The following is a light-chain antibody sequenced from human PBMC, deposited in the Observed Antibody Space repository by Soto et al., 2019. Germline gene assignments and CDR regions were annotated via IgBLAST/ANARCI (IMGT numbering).Light chain of an antibody. J-gene: IGLJ1*01. V-gene: IGLV2-23*01. Sequence: PVLAHPGPVSRSPGQAITTSCSASSRDVGYYNLVSWYQRRPGAAPKLIIYESNKRPCAGSTRFSASKCGNTATLTISGLQPEDGADYVCCSYAGKNFPSYVFGSGTKVTV. CDR2: ESN. CDR1: SRDVGYYNL. CDR3: CSYAGKNFPSYV.